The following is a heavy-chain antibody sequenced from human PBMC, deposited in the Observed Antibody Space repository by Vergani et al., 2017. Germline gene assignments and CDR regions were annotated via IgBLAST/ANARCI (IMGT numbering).Heavy chain of an antibody. D-gene: IGHD3-22*01. J-gene: IGHJ5*02. V-gene: IGHV1-46*01. CDR2: INPSGGST. Sequence: QVQLVQSGAEVKKPGASVKVSCKASGYTFTNSYMHWVRQAPGQGLEWMGIINPSGGSTSYAQKFQGRVTMTRDTSTSTVYMELSSLRSEDTAMYYCARDAPNTYYYDSSGYGWFDPWGQGTLVTVSS. CDR1: GYTFTNSY. CDR3: ARDAPNTYYYDSSGYGWFDP.